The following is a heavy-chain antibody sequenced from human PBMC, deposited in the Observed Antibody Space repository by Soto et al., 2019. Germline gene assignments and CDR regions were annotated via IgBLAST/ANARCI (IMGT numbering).Heavy chain of an antibody. D-gene: IGHD2-2*01. CDR1: GFTFSSYS. J-gene: IGHJ3*02. CDR3: ARGIGYCSSTSCRNSTVAGRGDAFDI. CDR2: ISSSSSTI. V-gene: IGHV3-48*01. Sequence: AGGSLRLSCAASGFTFSSYSMNWVRQAPGKGLEWVSYISSSSSTIYYADSVKGRFTISRDNAKNSLYLQMNSLRAEDTAVYYCARGIGYCSSTSCRNSTVAGRGDAFDIWGQGTMVTVSS.